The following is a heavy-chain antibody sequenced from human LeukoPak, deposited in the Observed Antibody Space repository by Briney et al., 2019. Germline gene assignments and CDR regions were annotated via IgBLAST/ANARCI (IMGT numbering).Heavy chain of an antibody. Sequence: SVKVSCKASGYTFTSYGISWVRQAPGQGLEWMGWISAYNGNTNYAQKLQGRVTMTTDTSTSTAYMELRSLRSDDTAVYYCARVVTMVRGLIRNYYYYYMDVWGKGTTVTISS. CDR1: GYTFTSYG. CDR2: ISAYNGNT. J-gene: IGHJ6*03. V-gene: IGHV1-18*01. D-gene: IGHD3-10*01. CDR3: ARVVTMVRGLIRNYYYYYMDV.